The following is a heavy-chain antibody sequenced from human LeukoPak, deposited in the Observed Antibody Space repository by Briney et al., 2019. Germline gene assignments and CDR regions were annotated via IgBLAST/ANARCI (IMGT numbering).Heavy chain of an antibody. V-gene: IGHV4-59*11. CDR2: IYFSGST. CDR3: ARGLGAVAGRIYDGFDM. D-gene: IGHD6-19*01. CDR1: GGSISRHY. Sequence: SETLSLTCTVSGGSISRHYWSWIRQPPGKGLEWIGYIYFSGSTNYNPSLKSRVTISIDTPNNQFSLKLSSVTAADTGVYYCARGLGAVAGRIYDGFDMWGQGTMVTVSS. J-gene: IGHJ3*02.